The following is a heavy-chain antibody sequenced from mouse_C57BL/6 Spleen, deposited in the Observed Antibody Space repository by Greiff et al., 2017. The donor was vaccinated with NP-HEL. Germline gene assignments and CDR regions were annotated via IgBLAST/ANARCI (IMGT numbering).Heavy chain of an antibody. V-gene: IGHV1-58*01. CDR1: GYTFTSYG. CDR3: AKSPYGNLYYFDY. Sequence: VQLQQSGAELVRPGSSVMMSCKTSGYTFTSYGINWVKQRPGQGLEWIGYIYIGNGYTEYNEKFKGKATLTSDTSSSTAYMQLSSLTSEDSAIYFCAKSPYGNLYYFDYWGQGTTLTVSS. D-gene: IGHD2-1*01. J-gene: IGHJ2*01. CDR2: IYIGNGYT.